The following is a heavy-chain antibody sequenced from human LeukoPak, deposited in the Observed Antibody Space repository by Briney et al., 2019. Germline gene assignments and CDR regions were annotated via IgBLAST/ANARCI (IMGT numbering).Heavy chain of an antibody. D-gene: IGHD3-10*01. Sequence: GGSLRLSCAASGFTFSSHAMSWVRQAPGKGLEWVSHISGTGSSTYYSYSVRGLFTISRDNYKNTLFLQMNSLRAEDSAVYYCAREPFKSRGDYFDFWGQGTLVTVSS. CDR1: GFTFSSHA. CDR3: AREPFKSRGDYFDF. V-gene: IGHV3-23*01. CDR2: ISGTGSST. J-gene: IGHJ4*02.